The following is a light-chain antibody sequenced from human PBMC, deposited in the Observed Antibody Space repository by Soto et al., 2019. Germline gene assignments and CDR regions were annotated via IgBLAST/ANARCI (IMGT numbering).Light chain of an antibody. Sequence: QSVLTQPASVSGAPRQSITISCTGTSSDVGGYNYVSWYQQHPGKAPKLIIYEVSNRPSGGSNRFSGSKSGNTAPLTISGLQDEDEDDYYSSSYTGRSTYVFGTGTKLTVL. CDR2: EVS. CDR1: SSDVGGYNY. V-gene: IGLV2-14*01. J-gene: IGLJ1*01. CDR3: SSYTGRSTYV.